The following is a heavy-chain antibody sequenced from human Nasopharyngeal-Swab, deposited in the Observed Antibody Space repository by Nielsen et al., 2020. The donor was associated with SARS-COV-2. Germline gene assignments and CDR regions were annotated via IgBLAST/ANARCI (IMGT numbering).Heavy chain of an antibody. CDR1: GFTFSSYS. CDR3: ARVSTGTFDY. V-gene: IGHV3-21*01. J-gene: IGHJ4*02. CDR2: ISSSSSYI. Sequence: GESLKISCAASGFTFSSYSMNWVRQAPGKGLEWVSSISSSSSYIYYADSVKGRFTISRDNAKNSLYLQMKSLRTEDTAVYYCARVSTGTFDYWGQGTLVAVSS. D-gene: IGHD1-1*01.